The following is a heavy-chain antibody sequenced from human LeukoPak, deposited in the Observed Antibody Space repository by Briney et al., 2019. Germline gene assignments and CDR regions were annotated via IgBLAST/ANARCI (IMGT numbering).Heavy chain of an antibody. CDR2: MNPNSGNT. V-gene: IGHV1-8*01. J-gene: IGHJ5*02. Sequence: ASVKVSCKASGYTFTSYDINWVRQATGQGLEWMGWMNPNSGNTGYAQKFQGRVTMTRDMSTSTDFMELSSLRSEDTAVYYCARDNSVGDNAWWFDPWGQGTLVTVSS. CDR1: GYTFTSYD. D-gene: IGHD1-26*01. CDR3: ARDNSVGDNAWWFDP.